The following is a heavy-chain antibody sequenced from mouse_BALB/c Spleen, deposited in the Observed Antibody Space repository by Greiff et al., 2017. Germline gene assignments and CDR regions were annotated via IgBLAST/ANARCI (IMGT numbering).Heavy chain of an antibody. Sequence: QVQLQQPGAELVKPGASVKLSCKASGYTFTSYWMHWVKQRPGQGLEWIGEINPSNGRTNYNEKFKSKATLTVDKSSSTAYMQLSSLTSEDSAVYYCASGGRRVYYYAMDYWGQGTSVTVSS. CDR2: INPSNGRT. V-gene: IGHV1S81*02. CDR1: GYTFTSYW. CDR3: ASGGRRVYYYAMDY. J-gene: IGHJ4*01. D-gene: IGHD3-2*02.